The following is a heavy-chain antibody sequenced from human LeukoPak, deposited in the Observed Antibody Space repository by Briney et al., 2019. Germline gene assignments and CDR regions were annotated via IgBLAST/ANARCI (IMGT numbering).Heavy chain of an antibody. D-gene: IGHD5-18*01. Sequence: ASVKVSCKASGYTFTSYGISWVRQAPGQGLEWMGWISAYNGKTNYAQNLQGSLPMTPDTSTSTAYMELRSLRSDDTAVYYCARGLPESGYSYGYGSYYFDYWGQGTLVTVSS. CDR1: GYTFTSYG. CDR2: ISAYNGKT. CDR3: ARGLPESGYSYGYGSYYFDY. J-gene: IGHJ4*02. V-gene: IGHV1-18*01.